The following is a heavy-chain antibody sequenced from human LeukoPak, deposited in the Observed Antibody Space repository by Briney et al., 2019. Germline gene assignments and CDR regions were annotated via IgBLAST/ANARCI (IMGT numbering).Heavy chain of an antibody. Sequence: SEALSLTCAVYGGSFSDYYWSWIRQPPGKGLGWIGEINHSGSTNCNPSLKSRVTISVDTSKNQFSLKLSSVTAADTAVYYCARGPRRIRGYSYGPNYMDVWGKGTTVTVSS. D-gene: IGHD5-18*01. J-gene: IGHJ6*03. CDR3: ARGPRRIRGYSYGPNYMDV. CDR1: GGSFSDYY. V-gene: IGHV4-34*01. CDR2: INHSGST.